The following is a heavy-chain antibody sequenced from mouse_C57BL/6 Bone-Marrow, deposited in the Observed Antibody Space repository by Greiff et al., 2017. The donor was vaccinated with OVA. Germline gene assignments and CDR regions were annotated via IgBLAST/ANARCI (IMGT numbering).Heavy chain of an antibody. D-gene: IGHD1-1*01. J-gene: IGHJ2*01. CDR1: GYTFTSYW. V-gene: IGHV1-52*01. CDR3: ARTGLDYYRSSFYYFDY. Sequence: QVQLQQPGAELVRPGSSVKLSCKASGYTFTSYWMHWVKQRPIQGLEWIGNIDPSDSETHYNQKFKDKATLTVDKSSSTAYMQLSSLTSEDSAVYYCARTGLDYYRSSFYYFDYWGQGTTLTVSS. CDR2: IDPSDSET.